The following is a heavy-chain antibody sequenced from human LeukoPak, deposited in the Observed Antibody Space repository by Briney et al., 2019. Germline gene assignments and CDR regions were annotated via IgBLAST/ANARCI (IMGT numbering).Heavy chain of an antibody. Sequence: GSLRLSCAASGFTLSNYAMNWVRQAPGKGLEWVSSISGSGTNTYYADSVKGRFTISRDNSKNTLYLQMNSLRAEDTAVYYCARDLGYCTNGVCHTRFDYWGQGTLVAVSS. CDR1: GFTLSNYA. D-gene: IGHD2-8*01. J-gene: IGHJ4*02. CDR3: ARDLGYCTNGVCHTRFDY. V-gene: IGHV3-23*01. CDR2: ISGSGTNT.